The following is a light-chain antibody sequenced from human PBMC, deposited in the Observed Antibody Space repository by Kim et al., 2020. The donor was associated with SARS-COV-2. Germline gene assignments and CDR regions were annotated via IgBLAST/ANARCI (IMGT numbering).Light chain of an antibody. CDR2: KND. CDR1: RSNIGSNY. Sequence: QSVLTQPPSASGTPGQRVTISCSGSRSNIGSNYVYWYQQVPGTAPKLLIYKNDQRPSGVPDRFSGSKSGTSASLAISGLRSEDGADYYCAAWDDSLSVPYVFGTGTKVTVL. V-gene: IGLV1-47*01. CDR3: AAWDDSLSVPYV. J-gene: IGLJ1*01.